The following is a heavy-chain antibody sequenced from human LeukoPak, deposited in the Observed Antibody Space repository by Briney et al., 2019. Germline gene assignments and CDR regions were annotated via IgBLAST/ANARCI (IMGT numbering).Heavy chain of an antibody. Sequence: SETLSLTCTVSGGSISRYYWSWIRQPAGKGLECIGRIYTSGSTHYNPSLKSRVTMSVDTSKNQFSLKLSSVTAADTAVYYCARDQEDTASGVYYYYMDVWGKGTTVTVSS. J-gene: IGHJ6*03. V-gene: IGHV4-4*07. CDR2: IYTSGST. D-gene: IGHD5-18*01. CDR3: ARDQEDTASGVYYYYMDV. CDR1: GGSISRYY.